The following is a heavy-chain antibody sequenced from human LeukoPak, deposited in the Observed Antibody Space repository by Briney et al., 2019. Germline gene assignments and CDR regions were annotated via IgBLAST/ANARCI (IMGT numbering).Heavy chain of an antibody. J-gene: IGHJ4*02. V-gene: IGHV3-7*03. D-gene: IGHD2-15*01. CDR1: GFTFSSYW. CDR2: IKQDGSEK. CDR3: AREDLSGGYVDY. Sequence: GGSLRLSCEASGFTFSSYWMSWVRQAPGKGLEWVANIKQDGSEKYYVDSVKGRFTISRDNAKNSLYLQMNSLRAEDTAVYYCAREDLSGGYVDYWGQGTLVTVSS.